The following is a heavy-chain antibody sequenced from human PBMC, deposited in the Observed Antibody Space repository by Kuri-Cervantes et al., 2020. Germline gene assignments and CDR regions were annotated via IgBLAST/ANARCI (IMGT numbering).Heavy chain of an antibody. CDR3: ATLKLRRSTVTTSYYYYGMDV. Sequence: SVKVSCKASGGTFSSYTISWVRQASGQGLEWMGGIIPIFGTANYAQKFQGRVTITADESTSTAYMELSSLRSEDTAVYYCATLKLRRSTVTTSYYYYGMDVWGQGTTVTVSS. J-gene: IGHJ6*02. CDR2: IIPIFGTA. D-gene: IGHD4-17*01. V-gene: IGHV1-69*13. CDR1: GGTFSSYT.